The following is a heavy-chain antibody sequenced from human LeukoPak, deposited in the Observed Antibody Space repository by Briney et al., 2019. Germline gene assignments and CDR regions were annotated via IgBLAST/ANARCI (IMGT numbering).Heavy chain of an antibody. J-gene: IGHJ4*02. CDR3: ARDNFLSGSYSLPDY. V-gene: IGHV1-3*01. D-gene: IGHD1-26*01. CDR1: GYTFTSYA. Sequence: ASVTVSCKASGYTFTSYAMHWVRQAPGQRLEWMGWINAGNGNTKYSQKFQGRVTITRDTSASTAYMELSSLRSEDTAVYYCARDNFLSGSYSLPDYWGQGTLVTVSS. CDR2: INAGNGNT.